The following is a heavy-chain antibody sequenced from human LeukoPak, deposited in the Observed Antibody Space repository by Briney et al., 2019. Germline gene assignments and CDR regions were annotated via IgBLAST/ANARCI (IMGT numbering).Heavy chain of an antibody. D-gene: IGHD4-11*01. V-gene: IGHV3-21*01. CDR1: GFTFSSYS. Sequence: GGSLRLSCAASGFTFSSYSMNWVRQAPGKGLEWVSSISSSSSYIYYADSVKGLFTISRDNAKNSLYLQMNSLRAEDTAVYYCARALRDYKGFDPWGQGTLVTVSS. J-gene: IGHJ5*02. CDR2: ISSSSSYI. CDR3: ARALRDYKGFDP.